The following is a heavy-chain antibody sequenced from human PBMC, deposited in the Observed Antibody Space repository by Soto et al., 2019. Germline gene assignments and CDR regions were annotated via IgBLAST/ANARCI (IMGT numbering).Heavy chain of an antibody. J-gene: IGHJ5*02. CDR2: IRSKAYGGTT. CDR3: TTCSSTSCYEVWDYKKVNWFDP. CDR1: GFTFGDYA. D-gene: IGHD2-2*01. Sequence: GGSLRLSCTASGFTFGDYAMSRFRQAPGKGLEWVGFIRSKAYGGTTEYAASVKGRFTISRDDSKSIAYLQMNSLKTEDTAVYYCTTCSSTSCYEVWDYKKVNWFDPWGQGTLVTVSS. V-gene: IGHV3-49*03.